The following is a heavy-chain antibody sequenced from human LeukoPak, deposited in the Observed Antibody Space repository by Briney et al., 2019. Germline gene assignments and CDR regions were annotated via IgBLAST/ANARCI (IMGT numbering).Heavy chain of an antibody. Sequence: PSETLPLTCTVSGGSISSYYWSWIRQPPGKGLEWIGYIYYSGSTNYNPSLKSRVTISVDTSKNQFSLKLSSVTAADTAVYYCARDGWELLHGFDYWGQGTLVTVSS. CDR3: ARDGWELLHGFDY. J-gene: IGHJ4*02. CDR2: IYYSGST. CDR1: GGSISSYY. D-gene: IGHD1-26*01. V-gene: IGHV4-59*01.